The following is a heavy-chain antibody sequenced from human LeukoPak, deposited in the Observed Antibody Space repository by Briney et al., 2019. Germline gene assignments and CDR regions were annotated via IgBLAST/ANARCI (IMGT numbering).Heavy chain of an antibody. D-gene: IGHD4-17*01. CDR2: IYYSGST. V-gene: IGHV4-59*12. CDR1: GGSIRSYY. Sequence: SETLSLTCTVSGGSIRSYYWSWIRQPPGKGLEWIGYIYYSGSTNYNPSLKSRVTISVETSKNQFSLNLMSVTAADTAVYYCTRDTGTTGEVKFDPWGQGTLVTVSS. CDR3: TRDTGTTGEVKFDP. J-gene: IGHJ5*02.